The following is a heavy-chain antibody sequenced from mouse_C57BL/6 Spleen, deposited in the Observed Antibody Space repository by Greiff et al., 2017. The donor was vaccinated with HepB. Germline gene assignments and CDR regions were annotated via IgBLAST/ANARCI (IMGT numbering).Heavy chain of an antibody. CDR2: IDPETGGT. Sequence: QVQLQQSGAELVRPGASVTLSCKASGYTFTDYEMHWVKQTPVHGLEWIGAIDPETGGTAYNQKFKGKAILTADKSSSTAYMELRSLTAEDSAVYYCTRAHDDYDGGPWFAYWGQGTRVTVSA. CDR1: GYTFTDYE. D-gene: IGHD2-4*01. V-gene: IGHV1-15*01. J-gene: IGHJ3*01. CDR3: TRAHDDYDGGPWFAY.